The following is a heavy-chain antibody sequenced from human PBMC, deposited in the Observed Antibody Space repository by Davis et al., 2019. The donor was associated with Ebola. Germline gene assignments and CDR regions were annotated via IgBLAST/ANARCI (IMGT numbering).Heavy chain of an antibody. V-gene: IGHV3-7*03. CDR1: RFTFSDGW. Sequence: PGGSLRLSCAASRFTFSDGWMSWVRQAPGKGLEWVAKIKEDGSEKLEVDSVKGRFTISRDNAKDSLYLQMNSLRAEDMAVYYCARGSRNMDVWGQGTTVTVSS. CDR2: IKEDGSEK. CDR3: ARGSRNMDV. J-gene: IGHJ6*02.